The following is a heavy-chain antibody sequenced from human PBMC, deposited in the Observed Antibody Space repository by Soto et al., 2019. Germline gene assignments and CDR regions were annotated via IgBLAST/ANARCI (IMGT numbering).Heavy chain of an antibody. V-gene: IGHV4-34*01. Sequence: SETLSLTCAVYGGSFSGYYWSWIRQPPGKGLEWIGEINHSGSTNYNPSLKSRVTISVDTSKNQFSLKLSPVTAADTAVYYCASARAAAGPPYYYYGMDVWGQGTTVTVSS. CDR1: GGSFSGYY. J-gene: IGHJ6*02. CDR3: ASARAAAGPPYYYYGMDV. CDR2: INHSGST. D-gene: IGHD6-13*01.